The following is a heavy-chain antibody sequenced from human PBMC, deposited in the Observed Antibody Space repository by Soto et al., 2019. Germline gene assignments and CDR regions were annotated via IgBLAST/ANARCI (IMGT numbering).Heavy chain of an antibody. V-gene: IGHV4-31*03. CDR1: GGSIIIGGYY. Sequence: SETLSLTCTVSGGSIIIGGYYWSWIRQHPGKGLEWIGYIYYSGSTYYNPSLKSRVTISVDTSKNQFSLKLSSVTAADTAVYYCARGRPVGGFDYWGQGTLVTVSS. J-gene: IGHJ4*02. CDR3: ARGRPVGGFDY. D-gene: IGHD2-15*01. CDR2: IYYSGST.